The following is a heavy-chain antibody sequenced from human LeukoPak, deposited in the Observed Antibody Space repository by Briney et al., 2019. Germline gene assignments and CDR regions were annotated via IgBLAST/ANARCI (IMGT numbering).Heavy chain of an antibody. V-gene: IGHV4-59*01. CDR2: FYYSGSK. CDR3: ARVSPAVGAFDI. J-gene: IGHJ3*02. D-gene: IGHD6-13*01. Sequence: SETLSLACTVSGGSISSYYWSWIRQPPGKGLEWIGDFYYSGSKNFNPSLKSRVTISGDTSKNQFSLKLSSVTPADTAIYYCARVSPAVGAFDIWGRGTMVTVSS. CDR1: GGSISSYY.